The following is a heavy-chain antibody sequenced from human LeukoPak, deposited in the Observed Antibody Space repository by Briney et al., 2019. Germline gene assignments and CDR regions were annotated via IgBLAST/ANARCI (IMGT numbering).Heavy chain of an antibody. CDR1: GESFSGYY. CDR2: INHSGSA. D-gene: IGHD3-10*01. V-gene: IGHV4-34*01. J-gene: IGHJ4*02. Sequence: SETLSLTCAVYGESFSGYYWSWIRQPPGKGLEWIGDINHSGSANYNPSLKSRVTMSVDTSKKHFSLKLSSVTAADTAVYYCARRYPSVRGVNLRPQEVRKYYFDYWGQGNLVTVSS. CDR3: ARRYPSVRGVNLRPQEVRKYYFDY.